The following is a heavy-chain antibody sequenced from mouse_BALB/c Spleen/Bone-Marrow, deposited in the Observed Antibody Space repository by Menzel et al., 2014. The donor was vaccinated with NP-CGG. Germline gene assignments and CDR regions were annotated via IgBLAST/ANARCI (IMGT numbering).Heavy chain of an antibody. V-gene: IGHV5-6-5*01. CDR2: ISSGGST. Sequence: EVHLVESGGGLVKPGGSLKLSCAASGFTFSSYAMSWARQTPEKRLEWVASISSGGSTYYPDSVKGRFTISRDNARNILYLQMSSLRSEDTAMYYCARVTTATGVDYWGQGTSVTVSS. CDR1: GFTFSSYA. D-gene: IGHD1-2*01. CDR3: ARVTTATGVDY. J-gene: IGHJ4*01.